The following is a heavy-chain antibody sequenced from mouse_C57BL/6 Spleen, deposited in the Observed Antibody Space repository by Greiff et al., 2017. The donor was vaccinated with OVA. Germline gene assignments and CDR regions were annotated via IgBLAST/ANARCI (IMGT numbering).Heavy chain of an antibody. Sequence: DVKLVESGGGLVKPGGSLKLSCAASGFTFSDYGMHWVRQAPEKGLEWVAYISSGSSTIYYADTVKGRFTISRDNAKNTLFLQMTSLRSEDTAMYYCASTGDYGSSYLFAYWGQGTLVTVSA. V-gene: IGHV5-17*01. CDR3: ASTGDYGSSYLFAY. J-gene: IGHJ3*01. CDR2: ISSGSSTI. CDR1: GFTFSDYG. D-gene: IGHD1-1*01.